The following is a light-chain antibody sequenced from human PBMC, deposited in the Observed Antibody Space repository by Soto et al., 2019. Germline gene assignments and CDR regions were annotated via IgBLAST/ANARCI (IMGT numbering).Light chain of an antibody. CDR2: GAT. V-gene: IGKV3D-7*01. CDR1: QSVSRAV. CDR3: QQDYNLPGT. Sequence: ESVLTQSPGTLSLSPGERATLSCRASQSVSRAVLVWYQQKPGQAPRLLIYGATTRVTGIPDRFSGSGSGSDFTLTISSLQPEDFAVYYCQQDYNLPGTFGQGTKVEIK. J-gene: IGKJ1*01.